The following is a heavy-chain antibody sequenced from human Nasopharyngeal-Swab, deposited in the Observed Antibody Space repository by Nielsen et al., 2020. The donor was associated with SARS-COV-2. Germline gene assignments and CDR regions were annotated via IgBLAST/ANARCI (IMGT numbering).Heavy chain of an antibody. J-gene: IGHJ2*01. CDR3: VRDPNRHFDF. CDR1: GFTFSNYW. V-gene: IGHV3-74*01. CDR2: INTDGRTT. Sequence: GESLKISCATSGFTFSNYWMDCARQAPGKGLVWVSRINTDGRTTNYADSVKGRFTISRDNAKNTLYLQMNSLSAEDTAVYYCVRDPNRHFDFWGRGTLVTVSS. D-gene: IGHD1-14*01.